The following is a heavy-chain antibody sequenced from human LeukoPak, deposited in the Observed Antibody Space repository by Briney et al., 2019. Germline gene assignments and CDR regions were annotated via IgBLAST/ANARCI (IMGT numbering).Heavy chain of an antibody. Sequence: ASVKVSCRASGYTFTNYGINWVRQAPGQGLEWMGWISPYNGDTYYAQRLQGRVTITADESTSTAYMELSSLRSEDTAVYYCARYGGPGLVRAAFDIWGQGTMVTVSS. V-gene: IGHV1-18*01. D-gene: IGHD3/OR15-3a*01. CDR1: GYTFTNYG. CDR3: ARYGGPGLVRAAFDI. CDR2: ISPYNGDT. J-gene: IGHJ3*02.